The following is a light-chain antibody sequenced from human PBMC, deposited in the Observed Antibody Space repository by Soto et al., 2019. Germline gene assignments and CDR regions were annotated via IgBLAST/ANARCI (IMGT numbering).Light chain of an antibody. CDR1: QDITNY. CDR3: HKYDNLPFT. V-gene: IGKV1-33*01. CDR2: DAS. Sequence: DIQMTQSPSSLSASVGDRVTITCQARQDITNYLNWYQQKPGKAPKLLIYDASSLETGVPSRFSASGSGTALTFTISSLQPEDIATYYCHKYDNLPFTFGPGTKVDI. J-gene: IGKJ3*01.